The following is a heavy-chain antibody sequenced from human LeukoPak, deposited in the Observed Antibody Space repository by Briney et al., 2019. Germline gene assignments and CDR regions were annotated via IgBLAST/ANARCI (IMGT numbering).Heavy chain of an antibody. Sequence: SVKVSCKASGYTFTNYYIHWVRQAPGQGLEWMGRIIPILGIANYAQKFQGRVTITADKSTSTAYMELSSLRSEDTAVYYCARADSSGYYPFDYWGQGTLVTVSS. J-gene: IGHJ4*02. CDR3: ARADSSGYYPFDY. CDR2: IIPILGIA. V-gene: IGHV1-69*04. CDR1: GYTFTNYY. D-gene: IGHD3-22*01.